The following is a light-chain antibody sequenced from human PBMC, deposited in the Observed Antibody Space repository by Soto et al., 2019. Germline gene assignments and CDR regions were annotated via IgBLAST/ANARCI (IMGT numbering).Light chain of an antibody. CDR3: QQYNNWPQT. CDR2: DAS. CDR1: QSISTY. Sequence: IVLTQSPTTLSXXPXXXXTXXXRAGQSISTYLAWYQQKSGQAPRLLIYDASNRATGTPARFSGSGSATEFTLTISSLQSEDFAVYYCQQYNNWPQTFGQGTKVDIK. V-gene: IGKV3D-15*01. J-gene: IGKJ1*01.